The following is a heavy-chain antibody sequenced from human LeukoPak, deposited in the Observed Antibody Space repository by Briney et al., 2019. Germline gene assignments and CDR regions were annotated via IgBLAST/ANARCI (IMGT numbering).Heavy chain of an antibody. J-gene: IGHJ4*02. CDR3: ARAPLTFYYFDY. D-gene: IGHD2/OR15-2a*01. CDR1: GFTFSSYA. V-gene: IGHV3-66*01. Sequence: PGGSLRLSCAASGFTFSSYAMSWVRQAPGKGLEWVSVIYSGGSTYYADSVKGRFTISRDNSKNTLYLQMNSLRAEDTAVYYCARAPLTFYYFDYWGQGTLVTVSS. CDR2: IYSGGST.